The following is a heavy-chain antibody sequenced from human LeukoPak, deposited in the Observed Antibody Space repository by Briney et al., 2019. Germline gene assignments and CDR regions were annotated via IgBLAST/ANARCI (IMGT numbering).Heavy chain of an antibody. CDR2: IIPIFGTA. CDR3: ARELYSSSLGHYYYMDV. D-gene: IGHD6-13*01. J-gene: IGHJ6*03. Sequence: SVKVSCKASGGTFSSYAISWVRQAPGLGLEWMGGIIPIFGTANYAQKFQGRVTITADESTSTAYMELSSLRSEDTAVYYCARELYSSSLGHYYYMDVWGKGTTVTVSS. V-gene: IGHV1-69*13. CDR1: GGTFSSYA.